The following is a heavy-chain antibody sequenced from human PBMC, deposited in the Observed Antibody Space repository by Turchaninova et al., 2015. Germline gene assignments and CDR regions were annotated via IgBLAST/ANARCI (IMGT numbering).Heavy chain of an antibody. V-gene: IGHV4-39*01. CDR3: ARHLGCRSASCPSDGFDI. CDR2: IYYSEST. J-gene: IGHJ3*02. D-gene: IGHD2-2*01. CDR1: XXPSSGSSHY. Sequence: QVQLQEXXXGLXXPSETLSLXCXVPXXPSSGSSHYWGWLRQPPGKGLEWIGSIYYSESTYYNPSLRGRVTISVDTSKNQFSLMWSSVTAADTAVYYCARHLGCRSASCPSDGFDIWGQGTTVTVSS.